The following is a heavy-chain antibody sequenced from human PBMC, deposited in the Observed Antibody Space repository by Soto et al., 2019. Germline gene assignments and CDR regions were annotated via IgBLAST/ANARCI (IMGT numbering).Heavy chain of an antibody. V-gene: IGHV3-21*01. CDR2: ISSSSSYI. D-gene: IGHD3-3*01. CDR1: GFTFSSYS. Sequence: GGSLRLSCAASGFTFSSYSMNWVRQAPGKGLEWVSSISSSSSYIYYADSLKGRFTISRDNAKNSLYLQMNSLRAEDTAVYYCARKEGDFWSGYYYFDYWDQGNLVTVSS. CDR3: ARKEGDFWSGYYYFDY. J-gene: IGHJ4*02.